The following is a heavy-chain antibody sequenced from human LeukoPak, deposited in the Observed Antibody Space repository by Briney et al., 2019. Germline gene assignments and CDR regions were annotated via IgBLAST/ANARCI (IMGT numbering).Heavy chain of an antibody. CDR3: ARGHSSSVYYFDY. V-gene: IGHV3-48*03. Sequence: GGSLRLSCAASGFTFSNYEMNWVRQAPGKGLEWISHISNFGDIIHYADSVEGRFTISRDNAKNSLYLQMNSLRAEDTAVYYCARGHSSSVYYFDYWGQGTLVTVSS. CDR1: GFTFSNYE. J-gene: IGHJ4*02. D-gene: IGHD6-13*01. CDR2: ISNFGDII.